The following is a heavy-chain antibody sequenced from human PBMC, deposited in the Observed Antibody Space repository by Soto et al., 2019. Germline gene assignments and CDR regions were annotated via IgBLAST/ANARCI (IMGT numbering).Heavy chain of an antibody. CDR3: ARDRGVAPPVAGNTHYYYYMDV. D-gene: IGHD6-19*01. Sequence: QDQLVQSGAEVKKPGASVTVSCKASGYSFTNYGITWVRQAPGQGLEWMGWISGFNGNTHYAQKLQGRATMTTDAATSTAYMELRSLGSDDTAVYYCARDRGVAPPVAGNTHYYYYMDVWGKGTTVTVSS. CDR2: ISGFNGNT. V-gene: IGHV1-18*01. J-gene: IGHJ6*03. CDR1: GYSFTNYG.